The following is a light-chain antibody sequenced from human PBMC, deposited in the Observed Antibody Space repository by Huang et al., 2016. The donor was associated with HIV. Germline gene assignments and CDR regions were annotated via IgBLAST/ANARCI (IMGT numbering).Light chain of an antibody. CDR3: QQFDNVPYS. CDR1: QDISNY. CDR2: DAT. V-gene: IGKV1-33*01. Sequence: DIQMTQSPSSLSASIGDRVTITCQASQDISNYLNWYQQKPGKAPKLLLYDATNSEAGGPSRCSGSGSGTDFTLTISRLQPEDFATYYCQQFDNVPYSFGQGTRLEIK. J-gene: IGKJ2*03.